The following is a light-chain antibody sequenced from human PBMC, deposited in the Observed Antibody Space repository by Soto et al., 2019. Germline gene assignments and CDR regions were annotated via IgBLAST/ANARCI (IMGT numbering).Light chain of an antibody. Sequence: QSVLTQPASVSGSPGQSITISGTGTSNNVGSHNLVSWYQHHPGKAPKLMIYEVSERPSGVSNRFSGSKSGNTASLRISGLQADDEADYYCCSYAGSSTSGVVFGGGTKLTVL. CDR3: CSYAGSSTSGVV. CDR2: EVS. J-gene: IGLJ2*01. CDR1: SNNVGSHNL. V-gene: IGLV2-23*02.